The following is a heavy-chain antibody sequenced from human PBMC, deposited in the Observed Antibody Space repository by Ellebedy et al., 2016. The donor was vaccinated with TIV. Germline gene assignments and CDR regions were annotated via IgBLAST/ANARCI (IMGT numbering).Heavy chain of an antibody. CDR2: IIPIFGTA. J-gene: IGHJ4*02. D-gene: IGHD4-23*01. CDR3: VRDREGGGNVY. CDR1: GGTFSSYA. Sequence: SVKVSCXASGGTFSSYAISWVRQAPGQGLEWMGGIIPIFGTANYAQKFQGRVTITADKSTSTVYMELSSLRSEDTAVYYCVRDREGGGNVYWGQGTLVTVSS. V-gene: IGHV1-69*06.